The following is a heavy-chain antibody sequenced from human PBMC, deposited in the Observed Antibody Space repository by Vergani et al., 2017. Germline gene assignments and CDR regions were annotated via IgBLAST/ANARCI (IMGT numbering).Heavy chain of an antibody. D-gene: IGHD6-19*01. J-gene: IGHJ4*02. Sequence: EVQLLESGGGLVQPGGSLRLSCAASGFTFSSYAMSWVRQAPGKGLEWVSAISGSGGSTYYADSVKGRFTISRDNSKNTLYLQLNSLRAEDTAVYYCAKDRAVAGTHDYWGQGTLVTVSS. CDR2: ISGSGGST. V-gene: IGHV3-23*01. CDR1: GFTFSSYA. CDR3: AKDRAVAGTHDY.